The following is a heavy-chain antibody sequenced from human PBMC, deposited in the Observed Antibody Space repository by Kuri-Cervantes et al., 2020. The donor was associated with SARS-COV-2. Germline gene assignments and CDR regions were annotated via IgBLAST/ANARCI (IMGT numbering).Heavy chain of an antibody. CDR2: ISGTGGST. V-gene: IGHV3-23*01. CDR1: GFSFNNYA. D-gene: IGHD3-22*01. Sequence: GGSLRLSCAASGFSFNNYAMNWVRQAPGKGLEWVSTISGTGGSTYYADSVKGRFTISRDKSGNTFYLQMSSLRAEDTAIYYCAKDKGSPRGWGTMIKGYFDYWGQGTLVTVSS. J-gene: IGHJ4*02. CDR3: AKDKGSPRGWGTMIKGYFDY.